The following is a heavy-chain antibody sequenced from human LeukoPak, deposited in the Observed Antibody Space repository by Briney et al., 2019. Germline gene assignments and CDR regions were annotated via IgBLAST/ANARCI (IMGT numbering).Heavy chain of an antibody. V-gene: IGHV3-7*01. CDR1: GFTFSTYW. CDR2: IKQDGSDK. CDR3: ATYSSSFFN. Sequence: GGSLRLSCAASGFTFSTYWMSWMRQVPGKGLEWVANIKQDGSDKYYVDSVRGRFTISRDNAENSLYLQMNSLRAEDTAVYYCATYSSSFFNWGQGTLVTVSS. D-gene: IGHD6-13*01. J-gene: IGHJ4*02.